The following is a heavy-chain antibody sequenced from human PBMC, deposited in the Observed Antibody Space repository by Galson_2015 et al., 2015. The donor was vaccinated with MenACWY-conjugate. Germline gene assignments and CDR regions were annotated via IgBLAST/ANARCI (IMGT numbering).Heavy chain of an antibody. D-gene: IGHD3-10*01. CDR2: IYSGGST. J-gene: IGHJ6*03. V-gene: IGHV3-53*01. CDR3: ARAISLRGSGNFPPDHMDV. CDR1: GFTVSSNY. Sequence: SLRLSCAAPGFTVSSNYMSWVRQAPGKGLECVSVIYSGGSTYYTDSVKGRFTISRDNSKNTVHLQMNSLRVEDTAVYYCARAISLRGSGNFPPDHMDVWGKG.